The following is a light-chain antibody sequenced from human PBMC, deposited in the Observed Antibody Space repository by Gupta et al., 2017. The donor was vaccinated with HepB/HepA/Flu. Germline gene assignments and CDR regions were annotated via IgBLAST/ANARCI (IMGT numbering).Light chain of an antibody. V-gene: IGKV2-28*01. CDR3: KQYNQSPRT. CDR2: LGS. CDR1: QSLLHSNGYNY. Sequence: DIVLTQSPLSLPVTPGEPASISCRSSQSLLHSNGYNYLDWYLQKPGHAPQLLIYLGSNRASGVPDRFSGSGSDTDFTLKISRVEAEDFGVYYCKQYNQSPRTFGGGTKVEIK. J-gene: IGKJ4*01.